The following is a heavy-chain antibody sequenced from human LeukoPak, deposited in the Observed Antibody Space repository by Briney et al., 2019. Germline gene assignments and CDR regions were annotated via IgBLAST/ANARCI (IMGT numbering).Heavy chain of an antibody. V-gene: IGHV3-30*02. Sequence: GGSLRLSCAASGFTFNSYGMHWVRQALGKGLEWLAFISYDGSNTYYADSVKGRFTVSRDDSKSTLYLQMNSLRADDTAVYYCAKDGSSYYYIYYWGQGTLVTVSS. D-gene: IGHD3-22*01. J-gene: IGHJ4*02. CDR2: ISYDGSNT. CDR3: AKDGSSYYYIYY. CDR1: GFTFNSYG.